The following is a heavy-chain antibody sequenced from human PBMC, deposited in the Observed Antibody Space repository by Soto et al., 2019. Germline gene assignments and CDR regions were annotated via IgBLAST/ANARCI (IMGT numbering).Heavy chain of an antibody. CDR3: ARLRGYCSGGSCYFDY. Sequence: GESLKISCKGSGYSFTSYWIGWVRQMPGKGLEWMGIIYPGDSDTRYSPSFQGQVTISADKSISTAYLQWSSLKASDTAMYYCARLRGYCSGGSCYFDYWGQGTLVTVSS. J-gene: IGHJ4*02. CDR2: IYPGDSDT. D-gene: IGHD2-15*01. V-gene: IGHV5-51*01. CDR1: GYSFTSYW.